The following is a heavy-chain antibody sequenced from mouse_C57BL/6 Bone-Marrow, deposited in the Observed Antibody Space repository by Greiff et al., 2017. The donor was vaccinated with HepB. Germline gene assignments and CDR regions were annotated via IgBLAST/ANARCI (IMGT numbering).Heavy chain of an antibody. CDR1: GYTFTSYW. V-gene: IGHV1-50*01. CDR2: IDPSDSYT. D-gene: IGHD2-1*01. Sequence: QVQLQQPGAELVKPGASVKLSCKASGYTFTSYWMQWVKQRPGQGLEWIGEIDPSDSYTNYNQKFKGKATLTVDTSSSTAYMQLSSLTSEDSAVYYCARNCYGNYVFWFAYWGQGTLVTVSA. CDR3: ARNCYGNYVFWFAY. J-gene: IGHJ3*01.